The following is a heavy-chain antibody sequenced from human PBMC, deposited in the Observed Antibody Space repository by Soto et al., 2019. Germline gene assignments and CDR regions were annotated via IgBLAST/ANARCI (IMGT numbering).Heavy chain of an antibody. V-gene: IGHV3-11*06. Sequence: QVQLVESGGGLVKPGGSLRLSCVASGCTFSDSYMSWVRQAPGKGLEWVSYISSTSSFTDYAESVKGRFIISRDNAKNSLFLQINSLRAEDTALYYCARRDGYNYFDFWGQGTLVSVSS. J-gene: IGHJ4*02. CDR2: ISSTSSFT. CDR3: ARRDGYNYFDF. D-gene: IGHD5-12*01. CDR1: GCTFSDSY.